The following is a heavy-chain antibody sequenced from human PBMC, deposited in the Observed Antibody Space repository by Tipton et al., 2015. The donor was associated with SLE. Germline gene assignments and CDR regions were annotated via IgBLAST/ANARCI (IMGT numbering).Heavy chain of an antibody. Sequence: TLSLTCTVSGGSISSYYWGWIRQPPGKGLEWIGEINHSGSTNYNPSLKSRVTISVDTSKNQFSLKLSSVTAADTAGYYCARGTPSAFYYYTMDVWGQGTTVTVS. CDR1: GGSISSYY. J-gene: IGHJ6*02. V-gene: IGHV4-34*01. CDR2: INHSGST. CDR3: ARGTPSAFYYYTMDV. D-gene: IGHD1-26*01.